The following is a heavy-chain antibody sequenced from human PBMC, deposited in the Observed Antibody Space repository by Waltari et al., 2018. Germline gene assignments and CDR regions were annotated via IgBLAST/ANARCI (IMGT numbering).Heavy chain of an antibody. CDR3: IRENIAAAGLES. CDR1: GFIFSSYW. J-gene: IGHJ4*02. CDR2: INYDGSST. V-gene: IGHV3-74*01. Sequence: EVQLVESGGGLVQPGGSLRISCVASGFIFSSYWMDWVRQAPGKGLVGVPRINYDGSSTPYADSVKGRFTISRDNAKNTLYLHMSSLRAEDTAVYYCIRENIAAAGLESWGQGTLVTVSS. D-gene: IGHD6-13*01.